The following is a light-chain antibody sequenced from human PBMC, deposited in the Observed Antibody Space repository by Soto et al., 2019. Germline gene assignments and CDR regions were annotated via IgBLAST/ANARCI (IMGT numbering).Light chain of an antibody. V-gene: IGKV3-11*01. CDR2: DAS. CDR1: QSVSSY. CDR3: QQRSNWPRMYT. Sequence: EIVLTQSPATLSLSPGERATLSCRASQSVSSYLAWYQQKPGQAPRLLIYDASSRATGIPARFSGSGSGTDFTLTISSLETEDFAVYYCQQRSNWPRMYTFGQGTKLEIK. J-gene: IGKJ2*01.